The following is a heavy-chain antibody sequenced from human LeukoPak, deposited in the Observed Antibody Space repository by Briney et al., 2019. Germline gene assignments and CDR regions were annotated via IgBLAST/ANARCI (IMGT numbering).Heavy chain of an antibody. CDR3: ARAEHSSSSGIGY. CDR2: IYYSGST. Sequence: SETLSLTCTVSGGSISSGGYYWSWIRQHPGKGLEWIGYIYYSGSTYYNPSLKSRVTISVDTSKNQFSLKLSSVTAADTAVYYCARAEHSSSSGIGYWGQGTLVTVSS. CDR1: GGSISSGGYY. D-gene: IGHD6-6*01. J-gene: IGHJ4*02. V-gene: IGHV4-31*03.